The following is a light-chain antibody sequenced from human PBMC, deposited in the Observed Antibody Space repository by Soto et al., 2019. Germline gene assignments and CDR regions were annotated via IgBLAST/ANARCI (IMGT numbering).Light chain of an antibody. Sequence: EIVLTQSPGTLSLSPGEKATLFCRASQRVSTSYLAWYQQKPGQAPRLLIYGASSRATGIPDRFSGSGSGTDFTLSISRLEPEDSAAYYCQQCGVSRLITFGQGTRLEIK. CDR1: QRVSTSY. CDR3: QQCGVSRLIT. V-gene: IGKV3-20*01. J-gene: IGKJ5*01. CDR2: GAS.